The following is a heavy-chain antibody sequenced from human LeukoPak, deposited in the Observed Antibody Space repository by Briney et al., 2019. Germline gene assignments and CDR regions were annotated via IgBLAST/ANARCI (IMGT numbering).Heavy chain of an antibody. CDR2: IKSKTDGGTT. CDR3: VTYYYDSSGYYSLDY. CDR1: GFTFSNAW. J-gene: IGHJ4*02. Sequence: PGGSLRLSCAASGFTFSNAWMSWVRQAPGKGLEWVGRIKSKTDGGTTDYAAPVKGRFTISRDNSKNTLYLQMNSLRAEDTAVYYCVTYYYDSSGYYSLDYWGQGTLVTVSS. D-gene: IGHD3-22*01. V-gene: IGHV3-15*01.